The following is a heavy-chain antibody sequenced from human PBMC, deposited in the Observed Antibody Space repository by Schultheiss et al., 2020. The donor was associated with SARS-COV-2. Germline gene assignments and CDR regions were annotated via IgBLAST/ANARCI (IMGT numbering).Heavy chain of an antibody. CDR1: GFSLSTSGMC. Sequence: SGPTLVKPTQTLTLTCTFSGFSLSTSGMCVSWIRQPPGKALEWLAHIFSNDEKSYSTSLKSRLTISKDTSKNQVVLTMTNMDPVDTATYYCARGYCSSTSCYSMDVWGQGTTVTVSS. CDR2: IFSNDEK. D-gene: IGHD2-2*02. J-gene: IGHJ6*02. V-gene: IGHV2-70*12. CDR3: ARGYCSSTSCYSMDV.